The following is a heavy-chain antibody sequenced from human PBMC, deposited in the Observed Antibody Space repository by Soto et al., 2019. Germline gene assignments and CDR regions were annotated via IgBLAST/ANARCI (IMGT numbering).Heavy chain of an antibody. V-gene: IGHV1-69*13. CDR1: RGPLSRYA. CDR2: IIPIFPTA. Sequence: SVKVSRPASRGPLSRYAITWVRHAPGQGLEWMGGIIPIFPTATYAQKFQGRVTITADESTSTAYVELSSLRSEDTAVYYCARDDPGYSSGWYESNYYYGMDVWGQGTTVTVSS. CDR3: ARDDPGYSSGWYESNYYYGMDV. D-gene: IGHD6-19*01. J-gene: IGHJ6*02.